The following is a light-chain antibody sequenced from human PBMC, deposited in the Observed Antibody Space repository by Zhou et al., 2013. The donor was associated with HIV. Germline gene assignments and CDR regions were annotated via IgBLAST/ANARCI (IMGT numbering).Light chain of an antibody. V-gene: IGKV1-16*02. CDR2: AAS. Sequence: DIQMTQSPSSLSASVGDRITITCRASHDINNYLDWFRQKPGKAPESLIYAASNLHRGVSSNFSGSGSGTHFTLNISSLQPQDFGTYYCQQFHSYPLTFGGGPRWRSN. J-gene: IGKJ4*01. CDR3: QQFHSYPLT. CDR1: HDINNY.